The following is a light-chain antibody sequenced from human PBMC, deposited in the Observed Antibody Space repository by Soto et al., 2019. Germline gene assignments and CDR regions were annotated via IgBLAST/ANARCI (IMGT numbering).Light chain of an antibody. CDR3: ATWDDSLKGWV. CDR1: SSNIGSNY. Sequence: QSVLTQAASASGTPGQRVTISCSGSSSNIGSNYVYWYQQLPGTAPKLLIHSNDQRPSGVPDRFSGSKSGTSASLAISGLRSEDEADYYCATWDDSLKGWVFGGGTKLTVL. V-gene: IGLV1-47*02. CDR2: SND. J-gene: IGLJ3*02.